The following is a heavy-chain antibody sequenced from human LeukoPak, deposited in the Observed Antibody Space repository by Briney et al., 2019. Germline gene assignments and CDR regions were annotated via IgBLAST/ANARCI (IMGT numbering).Heavy chain of an antibody. CDR2: MYSFGNT. CDR1: GFTFSSYG. Sequence: GGSLRLSCAASGFTFSSYGMHWVRQAPGKGLEWVSLMYSFGNTHYADSVKGRFTISRDNSKNTLYLQMNSLRAEDTALYYCARGKPVTGTPDYYSYGMDVWGQGTMVTVSS. J-gene: IGHJ6*02. D-gene: IGHD1-20*01. CDR3: ARGKPVTGTPDYYSYGMDV. V-gene: IGHV3-53*01.